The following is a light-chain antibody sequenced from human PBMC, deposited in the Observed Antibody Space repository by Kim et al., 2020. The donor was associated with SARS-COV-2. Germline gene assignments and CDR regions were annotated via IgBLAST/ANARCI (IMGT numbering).Light chain of an antibody. CDR2: AAS. CDR1: QGISND. Sequence: ASVGDRVTITCRASQGISNDLAWYQHKPGRAPKRLIHAASALQSVVPSLFSGSGSVTDFTLTITRLQPEDVSTYYCQKYNSAPWTFGQGTKVYIK. V-gene: IGKV1-27*01. CDR3: QKYNSAPWT. J-gene: IGKJ1*01.